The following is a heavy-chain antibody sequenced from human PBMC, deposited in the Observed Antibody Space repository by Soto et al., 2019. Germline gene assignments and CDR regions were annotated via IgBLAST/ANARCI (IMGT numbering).Heavy chain of an antibody. CDR3: ARARVYATGPLDF. V-gene: IGHV3-21*06. D-gene: IGHD6-13*01. CDR2: ISSSDYI. J-gene: IGHJ4*02. CDR1: GFTFASYT. Sequence: GGSLRLSCAASGFTFASYTMNWVRQAPGKGLEWVSSISSSDYIYYADSMKGRVTISRDNAKNSLFLDMNSLTGEDTAVYYCARARVYATGPLDFWGQGTLVTVSS.